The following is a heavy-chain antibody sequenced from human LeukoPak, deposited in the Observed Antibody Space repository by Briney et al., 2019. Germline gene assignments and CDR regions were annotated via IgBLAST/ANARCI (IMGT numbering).Heavy chain of an antibody. CDR1: GNSFTNYW. V-gene: IGHV5-51*01. Sequence: GESLKISCKASGNSFTNYWIGWVRQMPGKGLEWMGIIYPGDSATRYSPTFQGQVTISADNSISTAYLQWSSLQASDTAMYYCARSNFYYYGMDVWGQGTTVTVSS. CDR2: IYPGDSAT. CDR3: ARSNFYYYGMDV. J-gene: IGHJ6*02.